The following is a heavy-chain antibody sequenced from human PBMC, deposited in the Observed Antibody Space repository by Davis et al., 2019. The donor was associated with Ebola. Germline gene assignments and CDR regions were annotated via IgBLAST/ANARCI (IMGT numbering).Heavy chain of an antibody. CDR1: GFTFSTYG. CDR3: ATDPEGWLDYDY. Sequence: PGGSLILSCAASGFTFSTYGMTWVRQAPGKGLEWVSHINSGGSYISYTDSVKGRFIISRDDAKSTVYLQMNSLRDEDTAIYYCATDPEGWLDYDYWGQGTLVTVSS. J-gene: IGHJ4*02. D-gene: IGHD6-19*01. CDR2: INSGGSYI. V-gene: IGHV3-48*02.